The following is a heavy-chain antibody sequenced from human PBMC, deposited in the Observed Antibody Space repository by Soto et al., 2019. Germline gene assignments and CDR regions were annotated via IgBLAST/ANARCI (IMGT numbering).Heavy chain of an antibody. J-gene: IGHJ6*03. Sequence: GASVHVSCKASGYTFTSYAMHWVRQAPGQRLEWMGWINAGNGNTKYSQKFQRRVTITRDTSASTAYMELSSLRSEVTAEYYCARDTATSDVWGKGTRVTVSS. D-gene: IGHD4-17*01. V-gene: IGHV1-3*01. CDR2: INAGNGNT. CDR3: ARDTATSDV. CDR1: GYTFTSYA.